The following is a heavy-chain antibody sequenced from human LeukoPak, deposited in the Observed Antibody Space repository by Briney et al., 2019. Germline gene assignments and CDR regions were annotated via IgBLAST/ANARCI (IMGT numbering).Heavy chain of an antibody. J-gene: IGHJ6*04. D-gene: IGHD3-10*02. Sequence: GGSLRLSCAASGFTFSSYWMSWVRQAPGKGLEWVANIKQDGSEKYYVDSVKGRFTISRDNAKNSLYLQMNSPRAEDTAVYYCAELGITMIGGVWGKGTTVTISS. V-gene: IGHV3-7*01. CDR2: IKQDGSEK. CDR1: GFTFSSYW. CDR3: AELGITMIGGV.